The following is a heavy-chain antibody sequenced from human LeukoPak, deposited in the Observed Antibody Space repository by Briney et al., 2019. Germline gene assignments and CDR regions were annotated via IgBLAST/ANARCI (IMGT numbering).Heavy chain of an antibody. CDR2: ISSSSSYI. V-gene: IGHV3-21*01. Sequence: SGGSLRLSCAASGFTFSSYAMSWVRQAPGKGLEWVSSISSSSSYIYYADSVKGRFTISRDNAKNSLYLQMNSLRAEDTAVYYCARLSGSHDAFDIWGQGTMVTVSS. D-gene: IGHD1-26*01. CDR1: GFTFSSYA. CDR3: ARLSGSHDAFDI. J-gene: IGHJ3*02.